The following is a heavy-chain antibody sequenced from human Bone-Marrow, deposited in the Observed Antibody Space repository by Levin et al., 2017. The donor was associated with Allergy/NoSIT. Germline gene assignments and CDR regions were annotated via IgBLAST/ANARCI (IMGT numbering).Heavy chain of an antibody. CDR2: INTIRGNS. Sequence: ASVKVSCKASGYSFDDYPINWVRQAPGQGLEWMGWINTIRGNSMYAQGFTGRFVFSLDAAVNTAYLEVSSLRSEDTAVYYCAREGNDHINDALDVWGQGTLVTVSS. V-gene: IGHV7-4-1*02. CDR1: GYSFDDYP. D-gene: IGHD1-1*01. CDR3: AREGNDHINDALDV. J-gene: IGHJ3*01.